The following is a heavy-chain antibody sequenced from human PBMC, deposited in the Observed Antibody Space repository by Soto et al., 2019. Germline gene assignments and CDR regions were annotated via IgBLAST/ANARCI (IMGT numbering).Heavy chain of an antibody. J-gene: IGHJ6*02. D-gene: IGHD3-10*01. CDR1: GFTFSDYW. CDR2: INGDGSST. CDR3: ARGIRGKYVMDV. V-gene: IGHV3-74*01. Sequence: EVQLVESGGGLVQPGGSLRLSCATSGFTFSDYWIHWVRQAPGKGLVWVSRINGDGSSTDYADSVKGRFTISRDNAENTVYLQMNSLSAEDTAVYYCARGIRGKYVMDVWGHGTTITVSS.